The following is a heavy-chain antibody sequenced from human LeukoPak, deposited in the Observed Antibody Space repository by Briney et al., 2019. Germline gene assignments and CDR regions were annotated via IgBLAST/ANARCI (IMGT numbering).Heavy chain of an antibody. CDR3: ARDPYSSTWTGNWFDP. Sequence: ASVKVSCKASGGTFSSYAISWVRQAPGQGLEWIGGIIPIFGTANYAQKFQGRVTITADESTSTAYMELSSLRSEDTAVYYCARDPYSSTWTGNWFDPWGQGTLVTVSS. CDR1: GGTFSSYA. CDR2: IIPIFGTA. D-gene: IGHD6-13*01. J-gene: IGHJ5*02. V-gene: IGHV1-69*01.